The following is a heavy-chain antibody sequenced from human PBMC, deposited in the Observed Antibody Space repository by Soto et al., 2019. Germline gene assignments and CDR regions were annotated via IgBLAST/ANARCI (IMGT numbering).Heavy chain of an antibody. D-gene: IGHD2-15*01. CDR2: MYNSEDT. Sequence: QVQLQESGPGLVRPSETLSLTCTVSAASISSYYWTWIRQSPGKGLEWIGHMYNSEDTKYNPSLKRRVTMSVDTSKTPFSLKLRSVTAADTAIYYCVRHATDRHGNAEDWYFDLWGRGTLVTVSS. J-gene: IGHJ2*01. CDR1: AASISSYY. V-gene: IGHV4-59*08. CDR3: VRHATDRHGNAEDWYFDL.